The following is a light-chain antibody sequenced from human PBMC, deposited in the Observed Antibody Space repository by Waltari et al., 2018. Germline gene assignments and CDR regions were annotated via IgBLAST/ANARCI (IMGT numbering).Light chain of an antibody. Sequence: QSALTQPASVSGSPGQSITISCTGTSSDVGGYNLVSWYQQHPGKAPKLMIYDINKRPSGVSNRFSGSKSGNTASLTISGLQAEDEADYYCSSYAGGSTYVFGTGTKVTVL. V-gene: IGLV2-23*02. CDR2: DIN. J-gene: IGLJ1*01. CDR1: SSDVGGYNL. CDR3: SSYAGGSTYV.